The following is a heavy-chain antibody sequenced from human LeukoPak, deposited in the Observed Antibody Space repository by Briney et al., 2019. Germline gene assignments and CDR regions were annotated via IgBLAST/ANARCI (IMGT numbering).Heavy chain of an antibody. V-gene: IGHV5-51*01. D-gene: IGHD5-18*01. CDR2: VYPGDSDT. J-gene: IGHJ4*02. CDR3: TIRAYSYEYFDF. CDR1: GYTFTNSW. Sequence: PGESLKISCKGSGYTFTNSWIGWVRQTPGKGLEWMGSVYPGDSDTRYSPSFQGQVTISVDKSISTAYLQWSRLKASNTAMYYCTIRAYSYEYFDFWGQGTLVTVSS.